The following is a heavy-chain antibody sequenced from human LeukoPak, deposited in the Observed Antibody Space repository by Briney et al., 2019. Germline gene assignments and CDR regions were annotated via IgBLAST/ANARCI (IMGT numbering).Heavy chain of an antibody. CDR3: ARDSGGIPYYYGMDV. D-gene: IGHD2-15*01. CDR1: GGSISSYY. Sequence: SETLSLTRTVSGGSISSYYWSWIRQPPGKGLEWIGYIYYSGSTNYNPSLKSRVTISVDTSKNQFSLKLSSVTAADTAVYYCARDSGGIPYYYGMDVWGQGTTVTVSS. CDR2: IYYSGST. J-gene: IGHJ6*02. V-gene: IGHV4-59*01.